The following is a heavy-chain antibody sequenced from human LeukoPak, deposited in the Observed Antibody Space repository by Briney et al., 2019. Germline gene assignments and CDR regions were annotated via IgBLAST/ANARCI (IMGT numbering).Heavy chain of an antibody. D-gene: IGHD1-1*01. Sequence: GGSLRLSCAASGFTFRTYSMNWVRQAPGKGLEWVSYISSSPTTIYYADSVKGRFTISRDNARDSLFLQMNSLRDEDTAVYYCAKLRGSNWNTVYFDYWGQGTLVTVSS. V-gene: IGHV3-48*02. CDR2: ISSSPTTI. J-gene: IGHJ4*02. CDR3: AKLRGSNWNTVYFDY. CDR1: GFTFRTYS.